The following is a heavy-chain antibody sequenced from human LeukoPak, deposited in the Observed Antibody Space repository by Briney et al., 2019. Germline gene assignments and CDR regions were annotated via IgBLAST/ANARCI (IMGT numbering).Heavy chain of an antibody. CDR3: ARGRGSSGYYFVY. D-gene: IGHD3-22*01. J-gene: IGHJ4*02. CDR1: GGSFSGYY. Sequence: SETLSLTCAVYGGSFSGYYWSWIRQPPGKGLEWIGEVNRSGSTNYNPSLKSRVTISVDTSNNQYSLKLSSVTAADTAVYYCARGRGSSGYYFVYWGQGTLVTVSS. CDR2: VNRSGST. V-gene: IGHV4-34*01.